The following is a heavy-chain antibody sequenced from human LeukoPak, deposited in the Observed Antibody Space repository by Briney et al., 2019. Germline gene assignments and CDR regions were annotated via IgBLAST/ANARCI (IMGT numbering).Heavy chain of an antibody. CDR1: GFAFSDYN. CDR2: ISRSGSTK. J-gene: IGHJ6*03. Sequence: GGSLRLSCAASGFAFSDYNMRWIRQAPGKGLEWVSSISRSGSTKYYADSVKGRFTISRDNAKNSLFPQMNSLRAEDTAVYYCARVLRYCSGGNCYSGGLGYMDVWGKGTTVTISS. V-gene: IGHV3-11*01. D-gene: IGHD2-15*01. CDR3: ARVLRYCSGGNCYSGGLGYMDV.